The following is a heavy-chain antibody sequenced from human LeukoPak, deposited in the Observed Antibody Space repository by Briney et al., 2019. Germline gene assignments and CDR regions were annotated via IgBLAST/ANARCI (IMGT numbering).Heavy chain of an antibody. CDR1: GFTVSSNY. CDR3: ARDGSGSYYPYYYYGMDV. D-gene: IGHD3-10*01. J-gene: IGHJ6*02. V-gene: IGHV3-66*01. Sequence: GSLRLSCAASGFTVSSNYMSWVRQAPGKGLEWVSVIYSGGSTYYADSVKGRFTISRDNSKNTLYLQMNSLRAEDTAVYYCARDGSGSYYPYYYYGMDVWGQGTTVTVSS. CDR2: IYSGGST.